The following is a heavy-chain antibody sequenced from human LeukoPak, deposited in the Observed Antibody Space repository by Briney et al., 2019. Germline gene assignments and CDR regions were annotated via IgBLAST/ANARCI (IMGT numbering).Heavy chain of an antibody. J-gene: IGHJ4*02. D-gene: IGHD3-16*01. CDR2: IYPGDSDT. V-gene: IGHV5-51*01. CDR3: ARLQEEVGGSFDS. Sequence: GESLEISCKGSGFTFTTYWIGWVRQMPGKGLEWMGIIYPGDSDTRYSPSFQGQVTISADKSISTAYLQWSSLRASDTAMYYCARLQEEVGGSFDSWGQGTLVTVSS. CDR1: GFTFTTYW.